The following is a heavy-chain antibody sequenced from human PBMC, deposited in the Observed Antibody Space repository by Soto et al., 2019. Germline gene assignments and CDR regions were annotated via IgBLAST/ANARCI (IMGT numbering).Heavy chain of an antibody. Sequence: EVQLVESGGGLVQPGGSLRLSCAASGFTFSNYWMHWVRQAPGRGLVWVSRINSDGSGTSYADSVKGRFTISRDNAKNTLYLQMNSLRVEDTAVYYCGKILPHYGFDIWGQGTMVTVSS. CDR2: INSDGSGT. J-gene: IGHJ3*02. CDR1: GFTFSNYW. V-gene: IGHV3-74*01. CDR3: GKILPHYGFDI.